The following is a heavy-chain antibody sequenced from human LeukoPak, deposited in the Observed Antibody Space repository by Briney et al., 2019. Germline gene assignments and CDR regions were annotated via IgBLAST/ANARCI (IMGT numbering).Heavy chain of an antibody. J-gene: IGHJ4*02. V-gene: IGHV4-38-2*02. Sequence: PSETLSLTCTVSDYSISSGYGYYWGWIRQPPGKGLEWIGNIYHSGITYYNHFNSSHKSRVTIPIDTSKNQFSLRLTSVTAADATVYFCATLVSTRYYFDYWGQGTLVTVSS. CDR3: ATLVSTRYYFDY. CDR1: DYSISSGYGYY. CDR2: IYHSGIT. D-gene: IGHD5/OR15-5a*01.